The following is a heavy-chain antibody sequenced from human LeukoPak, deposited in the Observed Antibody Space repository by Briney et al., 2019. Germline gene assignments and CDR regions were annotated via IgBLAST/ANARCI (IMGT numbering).Heavy chain of an antibody. J-gene: IGHJ4*02. D-gene: IGHD2-21*01. CDR2: VFHSGTT. CDR1: ADSIVSFH. Sequence: PSETLSLTCTVSADSIVSFHWSWIRRSPGKGLEWIARVFHSGTTTNPSLTRRVTISLDTSKNLFSLTMTSVTAADTAVYICAGDGHIRGFDSWGQGTLVIVSS. CDR3: AGDGHIRGFDS. V-gene: IGHV4-4*07.